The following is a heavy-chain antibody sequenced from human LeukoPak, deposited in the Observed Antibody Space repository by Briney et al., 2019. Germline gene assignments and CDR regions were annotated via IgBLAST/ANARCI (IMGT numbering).Heavy chain of an antibody. D-gene: IGHD6-19*01. J-gene: IGHJ5*02. V-gene: IGHV4-39*01. CDR3: ASSPSTVWLEKWFDP. CDR1: GDSITSPNYY. CDR2: IYSTGIT. Sequence: PSGTLSLTCTVSGDSITSPNYYWGWIRQPPGKGLEWIGNIYSTGITYYNPSLKSRGTISVDTSKNQFSLKLTSMTVADTAVYYCASSPSTVWLEKWFDPWGQGTQVSVSA.